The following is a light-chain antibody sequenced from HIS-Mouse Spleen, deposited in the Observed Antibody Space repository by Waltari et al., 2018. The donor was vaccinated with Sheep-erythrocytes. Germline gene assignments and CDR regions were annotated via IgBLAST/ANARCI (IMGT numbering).Light chain of an antibody. CDR2: DVS. CDR3: CSYAGSYTWV. V-gene: IGLV2-11*01. CDR1: SRDVGGYNY. J-gene: IGLJ3*02. Sequence: QSALTQPRSVSGSPGQSVPIPCTGTSRDVGGYNYVSWYQQHPGKAPKLMIYDVSKRPSGVPDRFSGSKSGNTASLTISGLQAEDEADYYCCSYAGSYTWVFGGGTKLTVL.